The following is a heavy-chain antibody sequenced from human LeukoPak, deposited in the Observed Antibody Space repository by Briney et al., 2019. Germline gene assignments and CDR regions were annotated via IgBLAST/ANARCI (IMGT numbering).Heavy chain of an antibody. D-gene: IGHD5-12*01. J-gene: IGHJ4*02. CDR3: ARLRSGYDSRDY. V-gene: IGHV1-2*02. CDR2: INPNSGGT. Sequence: GASVKVSCKASGYTFTGYYMHWVRQAPGQGLEWMGWINPNSGGTNYAQKFQGRVTMTRDTSISTAYMEVSRLRSDDTAVYYCARLRSGYDSRDYWGQGTLVTVSS. CDR1: GYTFTGYY.